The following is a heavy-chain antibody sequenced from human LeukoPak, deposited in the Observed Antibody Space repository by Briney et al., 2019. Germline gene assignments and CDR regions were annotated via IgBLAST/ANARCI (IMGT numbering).Heavy chain of an antibody. CDR2: FDPEDGET. V-gene: IGHV1-24*01. CDR1: GYTLTELS. J-gene: IGHJ4*02. D-gene: IGHD4-17*01. Sequence: ASVKVSCKVSGYTLTELSMHWVRQAPGKGLEWMGGFDPEDGETIYAQKFQGRVTMTEDTSTDTAYMELSSLRSEDTAAYYCATGFDGDYAFDYWGQGTLVTVSS. CDR3: ATGFDGDYAFDY.